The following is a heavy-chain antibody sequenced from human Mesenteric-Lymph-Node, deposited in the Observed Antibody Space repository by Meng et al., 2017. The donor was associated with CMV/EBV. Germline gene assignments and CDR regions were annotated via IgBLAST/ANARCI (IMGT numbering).Heavy chain of an antibody. J-gene: IGHJ4*02. CDR2: IRSDRNNE. CDR1: GFTFSTYS. V-gene: IGHV3-30*02. CDR3: AKDKPVFNY. D-gene: IGHD1-14*01. Sequence: GESLKISCAASGFTFSTYSMHWVRQSPGKGLEWVTFIRSDRNNEYYADSVKGRFTISRDTSRNTLYLQMNSLRPEDTALYYCAKDKPVFNYWGQGTLVTVSS.